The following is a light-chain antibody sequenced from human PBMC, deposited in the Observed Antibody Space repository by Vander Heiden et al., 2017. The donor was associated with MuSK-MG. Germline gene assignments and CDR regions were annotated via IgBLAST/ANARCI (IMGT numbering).Light chain of an antibody. Sequence: EIVLTQSQGTLSLSLGERATISCRASQSVSSCYLACYQQKPGEAPTLLIYGASSRATCIPDRFSGSGSGTDVTLPISRLEPEDFAVYYCQQYGSSPPSTFGQGTKLEIK. CDR2: GAS. CDR3: QQYGSSPPST. J-gene: IGKJ2*01. V-gene: IGKV3-20*01. CDR1: QSVSSCY.